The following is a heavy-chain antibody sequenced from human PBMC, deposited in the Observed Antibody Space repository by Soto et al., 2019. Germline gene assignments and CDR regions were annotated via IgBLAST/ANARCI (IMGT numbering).Heavy chain of an antibody. J-gene: IGHJ4*02. Sequence: SETLSLTCTVSSGSISTYYWNWIRQPPGKELEWIGYIYYSGSTHYNPSLKSRVTISVDTSKNQFSMKLTSVTAADTAVYYCARLSYYYDSSGYRFDYWGQGTLVT. D-gene: IGHD3-22*01. CDR3: ARLSYYYDSSGYRFDY. CDR2: IYYSGST. CDR1: SGSISTYY. V-gene: IGHV4-59*01.